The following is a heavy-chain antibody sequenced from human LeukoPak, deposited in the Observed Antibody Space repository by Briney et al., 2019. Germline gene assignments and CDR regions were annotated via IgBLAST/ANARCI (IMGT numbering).Heavy chain of an antibody. J-gene: IGHJ6*03. Sequence: ASVNVSCKASGYTFTSYYMHWVRQAPGQGLEWMGIINPSGGSTSYAQKFQGRVTMTRDTSTSTVYMELSSLRSEDTAVYYCARDRGITIFGVGPYYYYYMDVWGKGTTVTVSS. CDR2: INPSGGST. D-gene: IGHD3-3*01. CDR1: GYTFTSYY. V-gene: IGHV1-46*01. CDR3: ARDRGITIFGVGPYYYYYMDV.